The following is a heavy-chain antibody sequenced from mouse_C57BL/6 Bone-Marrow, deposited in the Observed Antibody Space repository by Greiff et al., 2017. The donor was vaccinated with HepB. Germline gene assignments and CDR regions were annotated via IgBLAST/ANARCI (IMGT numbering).Heavy chain of an antibody. CDR2: IYPGDGDT. D-gene: IGHD2-2*01. V-gene: IGHV1-82*01. CDR1: GYAFSSSW. CDR3: ARTIYYGYDGGFAY. Sequence: QVQLQQSGPELVKPGASVKISCKASGYAFSSSWMNWVKQRPGKGLEWIGRIYPGDGDTNYNGKFKGKATLTADKSSSTAYMQLSSLTSEDSAVYFCARTIYYGYDGGFAYWGQGTLVTVSA. J-gene: IGHJ3*01.